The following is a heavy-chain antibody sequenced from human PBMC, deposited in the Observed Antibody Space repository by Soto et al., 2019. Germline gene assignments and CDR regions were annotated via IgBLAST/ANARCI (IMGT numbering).Heavy chain of an antibody. CDR3: ARPQSYGWLGINYYFDY. D-gene: IGHD6-19*01. J-gene: IGHJ4*02. CDR2: IYYSGST. Sequence: SETLSLTCAVSGGSISSGGYSRSWIRQPPGKGLEWIGSIYYSGSTNYNPSLKSRVTISVDTSKNQFSLKLSSVTAADTAVYYCARPQSYGWLGINYYFDYWGQGTLVTVSS. CDR1: GGSISSGGYS. V-gene: IGHV4-30-2*03.